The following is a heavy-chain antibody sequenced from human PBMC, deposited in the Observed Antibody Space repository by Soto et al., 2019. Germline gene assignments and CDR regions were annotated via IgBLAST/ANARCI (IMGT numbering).Heavy chain of an antibody. V-gene: IGHV3-74*01. CDR2: ISDDGSTA. J-gene: IGHJ4*02. Sequence: PGESLKISWAVSGFTFSSYWMHWVRQVPGKGLTWVSRISDDGSTATYADSVKGRFIISRDNAKNSLYLEMNTLRADDSGLYYCARGPRVSSTGTGAHWGRGTLVTVSS. D-gene: IGHD1-1*01. CDR1: GFTFSSYW. CDR3: ARGPRVSSTGTGAH.